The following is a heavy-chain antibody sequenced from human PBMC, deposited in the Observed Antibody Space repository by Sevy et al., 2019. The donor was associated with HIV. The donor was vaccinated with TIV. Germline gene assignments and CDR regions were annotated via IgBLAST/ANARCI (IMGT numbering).Heavy chain of an antibody. J-gene: IGHJ4*01. D-gene: IGHD1-26*01. CDR3: ARDSGNYPYYFDY. CDR1: GGSISGGNYF. V-gene: IGHV4-61*01. Sequence: SETLSLTWTVSGGSISGGNYFWSWIRQSPGKVLEWIGYIHYSGTTNYNPSLKSRVTISVDTSKNQFSLKLRSVTAADTAVYYCARDSGNYPYYFDYWGQGTLVTVSS. CDR2: IHYSGTT.